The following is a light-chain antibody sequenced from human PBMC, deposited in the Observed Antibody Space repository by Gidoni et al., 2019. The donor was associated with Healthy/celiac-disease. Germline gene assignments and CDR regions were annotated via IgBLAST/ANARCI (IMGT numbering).Light chain of an antibody. Sequence: DIVMTQSPYSLAVSLGERATINCKSSQSVLYSSNNKNYLAWYQQKPGQPPKLLIYWASTRESGVPDRFSGSGSGTDFTLTISSLQAEDVAVYYCQQYYSTPRTFXQXTKLEIK. CDR1: QSVLYSSNNKNY. CDR3: QQYYSTPRT. J-gene: IGKJ2*01. V-gene: IGKV4-1*01. CDR2: WAS.